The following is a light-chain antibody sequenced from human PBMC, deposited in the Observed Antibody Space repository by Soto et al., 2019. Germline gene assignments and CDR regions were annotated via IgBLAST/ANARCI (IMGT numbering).Light chain of an antibody. Sequence: EIVLTQSPGTLSLSPGERATLSCRASQSISRSFLAWYQQKPGQAPRLLISGASTRATGIPDRFSGSGSGTDFPLTINRLEPEDFAVYYCQQYHDTGTFGQGTKVDIK. CDR1: QSISRSF. J-gene: IGKJ1*01. V-gene: IGKV3-20*01. CDR2: GAS. CDR3: QQYHDTGT.